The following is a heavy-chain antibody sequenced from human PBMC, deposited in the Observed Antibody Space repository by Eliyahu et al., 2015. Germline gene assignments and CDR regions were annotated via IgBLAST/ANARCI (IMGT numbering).Heavy chain of an antibody. J-gene: IGHJ6*02. CDR3: ARGSLNPVLSYFYGIDV. D-gene: IGHD6-6*01. CDR2: ISTYSGKA. V-gene: IGHV1-18*04. Sequence: QIQLVQSGPEVMKPGASVKVSCKASVYSFTXYGLSWVRQAPGQGLEWMGWISTYSGKADYPQKFQGRVTMTTDTSTSTGYMELLSLRSDDTAIYFCARGSLNPVLSYFYGIDVWGQGTTVTVSS. CDR1: VYSFTXYG.